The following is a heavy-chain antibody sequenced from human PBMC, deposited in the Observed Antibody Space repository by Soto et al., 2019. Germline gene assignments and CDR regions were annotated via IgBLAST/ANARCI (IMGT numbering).Heavy chain of an antibody. Sequence: QVQLQESGPGLVKPSETLSLTCTVSGGSISSYYWSWIRQPPGKGLEWIGYIYYSGSTNYNPSLNSRLTISVDTSNNQFSLKLSSVTAADTAVYYCARVGATWYWGQGTLVTVSS. D-gene: IGHD1-26*01. V-gene: IGHV4-59*01. CDR1: GGSISSYY. CDR2: IYYSGST. CDR3: ARVGATWY. J-gene: IGHJ4*02.